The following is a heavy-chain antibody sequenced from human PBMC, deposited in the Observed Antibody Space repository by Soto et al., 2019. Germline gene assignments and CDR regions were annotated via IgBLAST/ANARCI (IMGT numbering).Heavy chain of an antibody. D-gene: IGHD2-8*01. V-gene: IGHV3-23*01. CDR3: AKLYMVYAIAAPAFDI. Sequence: GGSLRLSCAASGFTFSSYAMSWVRQAPGKGLEWVSAISGSGGSTYYADSVKGRFTISRDNSKNTLYLQMNSPRAEDTAVYYCAKLYMVYAIAAPAFDIWGQGTMVTVSS. CDR2: ISGSGGST. CDR1: GFTFSSYA. J-gene: IGHJ3*02.